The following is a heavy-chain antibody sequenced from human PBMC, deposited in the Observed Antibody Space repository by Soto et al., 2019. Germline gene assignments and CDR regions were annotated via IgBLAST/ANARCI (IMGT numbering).Heavy chain of an antibody. CDR1: GGTFSSYA. CDR2: IIPIFGTA. D-gene: IGHD2-15*01. CDR3: ARELPRYCSGGSCYSSQHFDY. J-gene: IGHJ4*02. V-gene: IGHV1-69*01. Sequence: QVQLVRSGAEVKKPGSSVKVSCKASGGTFSSYAISWVRQAPGQGLEWMGGIIPIFGTANYAQKFQGRVTITADESTSTAYMELSSLRSEDTAVYYCARELPRYCSGGSCYSSQHFDYWGQGTLVTVSS.